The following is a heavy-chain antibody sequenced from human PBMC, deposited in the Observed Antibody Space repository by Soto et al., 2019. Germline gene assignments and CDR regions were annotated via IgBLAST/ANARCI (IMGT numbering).Heavy chain of an antibody. Sequence: EVQLLESGGGLVQPGGSLRLSCAASGFTFSSYAMSWVRQAPGKGLEWVSAISGSGGSTYYADSVKGRFTISRDNSKNTLELQMNSLRAEDTAVYYCAKGPGYCSSTSCQGYFDYWGQGTLVTVSS. CDR2: ISGSGGST. CDR3: AKGPGYCSSTSCQGYFDY. J-gene: IGHJ4*02. D-gene: IGHD2-2*01. V-gene: IGHV3-23*01. CDR1: GFTFSSYA.